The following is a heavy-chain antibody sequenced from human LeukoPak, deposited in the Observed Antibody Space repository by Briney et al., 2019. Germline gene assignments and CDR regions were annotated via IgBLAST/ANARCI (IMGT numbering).Heavy chain of an antibody. CDR3: ARGGPRGDTAMVLTH. V-gene: IGHV1-46*01. D-gene: IGHD5-18*01. CDR1: GYTFTSYY. Sequence: ASVKVSCKASGYTFTSYYMHWVRQAPGQGLEWMGIINPSGGSTSYAQKFQGRVTMTRDTSTSTVYMELSSLRSEDTAVYYCARGGPRGDTAMVLTHWGQGTLVTVSS. J-gene: IGHJ4*02. CDR2: INPSGGST.